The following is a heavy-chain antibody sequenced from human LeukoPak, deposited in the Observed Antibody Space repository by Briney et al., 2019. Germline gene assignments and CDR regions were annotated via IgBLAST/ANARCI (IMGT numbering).Heavy chain of an antibody. J-gene: IGHJ5*02. CDR1: GGSISSGSYY. CDR3: ARDHNYDFWSGYYYNWFDP. Sequence: SETLSLTXTVSGGSISSGSYYWSWIRQPAGKGLEWIGRIYTSGSTNYNPSLKSRVTISVDTSKNQFSLKLSSVTAADTAVYYCARDHNYDFWSGYYYNWFDPWGQGTLVTVSS. D-gene: IGHD3-3*01. CDR2: IYTSGST. V-gene: IGHV4-61*02.